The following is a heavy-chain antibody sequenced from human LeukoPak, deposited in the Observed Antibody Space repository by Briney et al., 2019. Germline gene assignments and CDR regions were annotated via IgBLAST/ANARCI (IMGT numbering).Heavy chain of an antibody. Sequence: PSVKVSCKASGYTFTSYGISWVRQAPGQGLEWMGWISAYNGNTNYAQKLLGRVTMTTDTSTSTAYMELRSLRSDDTAVYYCARVNQLLYRPYFDYWGQGTLVTVSS. D-gene: IGHD2-2*02. CDR2: ISAYNGNT. V-gene: IGHV1-18*01. J-gene: IGHJ4*02. CDR3: ARVNQLLYRPYFDY. CDR1: GYTFTSYG.